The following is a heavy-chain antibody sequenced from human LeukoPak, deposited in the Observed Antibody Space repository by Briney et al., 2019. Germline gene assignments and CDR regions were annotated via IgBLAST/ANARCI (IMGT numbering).Heavy chain of an antibody. CDR3: ARRAWDAFDI. V-gene: IGHV3-11*06. CDR2: ISSASRYT. Sequence: GGSLRLSCAASGFRFSDYYMSWIRQAPGKGLEWVSYISSASRYTNYADSVRGRFTISRDNAKNSLYLQMNSLRAEDTAVYYCARRAWDAFDIWGQGTMVTVSS. J-gene: IGHJ3*02. CDR1: GFRFSDYY.